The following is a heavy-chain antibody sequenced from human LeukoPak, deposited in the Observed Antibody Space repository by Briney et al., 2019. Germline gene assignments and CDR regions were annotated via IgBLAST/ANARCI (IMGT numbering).Heavy chain of an antibody. CDR1: GDSISTSKSY. J-gene: IGHJ6*03. CDR2: IYYTGNT. CDR3: ARLATGIDYFYYMDI. Sequence: SETLSLTCTVSGDSISTSKSYWGWIRQPPLKGLEWIGSIYYTGNTYYNASLKSRVTMSVDTSKKQFSLKVSSLTAADTAVYYCARLATGIDYFYYMDIWGKGTTVTVSS. D-gene: IGHD2-8*02. V-gene: IGHV4-39*07.